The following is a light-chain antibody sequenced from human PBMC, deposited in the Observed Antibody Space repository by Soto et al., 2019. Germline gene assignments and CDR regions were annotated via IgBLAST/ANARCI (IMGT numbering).Light chain of an antibody. V-gene: IGKV3-11*01. CDR3: QQRSNWRKT. J-gene: IGKJ1*01. CDR2: DAS. CDR1: QSVSSY. Sequence: IVLTQSPSTLSLSAGERATLSCGASQSVSSYLAWYQQKTGQAPRLLIYDASNRATGIPARFSGSEYGTDFNLTISSLETEDFAVYYCQQRSNWRKTFGQGTKVDI.